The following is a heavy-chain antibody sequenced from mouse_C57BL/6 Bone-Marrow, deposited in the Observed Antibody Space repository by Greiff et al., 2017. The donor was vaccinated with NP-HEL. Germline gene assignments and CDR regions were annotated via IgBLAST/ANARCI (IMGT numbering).Heavy chain of an antibody. J-gene: IGHJ2*01. CDR1: GFTFSDYY. V-gene: IGHV5-12*01. Sequence: EVKLVESGGGLVQPGGSLKLSCAASGFTFSDYYMYWVRQTPEKRLEWVAYISNGGGSTYYLDTVKGRFTISRDNAKNTLYLQMSRLKSEDTAMYYCAREEDYWGQGTTLTVSS. CDR2: ISNGGGST. CDR3: AREEDY.